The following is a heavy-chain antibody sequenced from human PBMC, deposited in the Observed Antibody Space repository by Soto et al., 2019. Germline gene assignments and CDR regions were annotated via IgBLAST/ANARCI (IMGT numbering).Heavy chain of an antibody. Sequence: ASVKVSCKASRFTFTAYYIHWVRQDPGQRLEWMGWINPKTGTTNYAQKFQGRVTMTRDTSISTAYMDLSRLRSNDTAVYYCARRYFDGSGTAGWFVPWGQEPWSPSPQ. CDR1: RFTFTAYY. CDR2: INPKTGTT. CDR3: ARRYFDGSGTAGWFVP. J-gene: IGHJ5*02. D-gene: IGHD3-22*01. V-gene: IGHV1-2*02.